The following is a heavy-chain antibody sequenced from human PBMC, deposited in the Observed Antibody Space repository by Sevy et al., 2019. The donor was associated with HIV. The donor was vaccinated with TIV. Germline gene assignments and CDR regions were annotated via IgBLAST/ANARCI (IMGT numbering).Heavy chain of an antibody. J-gene: IGHJ4*02. V-gene: IGHV3-53*01. CDR1: GFPVSSSY. CDR3: AKDGYSSIYYGELDY. CDR2: FYTGSKT. D-gene: IGHD3-22*01. Sequence: GGSLRLSCAVSGFPVSSSYMNWVRQAPGKGLEWVSVFYTGSKTDYADSVKGRFTMSRDNSKNTLYLQMNGLRAEDTAVYYCAKDGYSSIYYGELDYWGQGTLVTVSS.